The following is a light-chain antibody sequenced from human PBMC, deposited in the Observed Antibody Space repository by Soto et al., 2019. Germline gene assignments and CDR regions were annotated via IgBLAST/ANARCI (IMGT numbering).Light chain of an antibody. CDR3: QHYYNWPVT. CDR2: GAS. J-gene: IGKJ4*01. CDR1: RSVSNR. Sequence: EILVARSPATLSWSPGETVTFSCRASRSVSNRLAWYQHKPGQAPRLLISGASNGATGIPPKFSGSGSGTEFPLTAASPHPDAIAVYSCQHYYNWPVTFRGGTKVDIK. V-gene: IGKV3-15*01.